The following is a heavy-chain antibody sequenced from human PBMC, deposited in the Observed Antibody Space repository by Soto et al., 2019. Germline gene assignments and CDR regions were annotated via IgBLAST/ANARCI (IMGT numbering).Heavy chain of an antibody. J-gene: IGHJ6*03. Sequence: ASVKXSCKASGYTFTSYDINWVQQATGQGLEWMGWMNPNSGNTGYAQKFQGRVTMTRNTSISTAYMELSSLRSEDTAVYYCARAKGSGSYPGLYYYYYMDVWGKGTTVTVSS. CDR1: GYTFTSYD. CDR3: ARAKGSGSYPGLYYYYYMDV. CDR2: MNPNSGNT. V-gene: IGHV1-8*01. D-gene: IGHD3-10*01.